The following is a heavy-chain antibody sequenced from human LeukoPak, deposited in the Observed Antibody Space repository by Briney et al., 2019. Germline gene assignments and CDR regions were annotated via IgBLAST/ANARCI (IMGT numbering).Heavy chain of an antibody. CDR3: AREYQLLGTVYNYFDP. V-gene: IGHV1-2*02. Sequence: ASVKVSCKASGYTFTSYGISWVRQAPGQGLEWMGWINPNSGGTNYAQKFQGRVTMTRDTSISTAYMELTSLRSEDTAVYYCAREYQLLGTVYNYFDPWGQGTLVTVSS. CDR2: INPNSGGT. D-gene: IGHD2-2*01. CDR1: GYTFTSYG. J-gene: IGHJ5*02.